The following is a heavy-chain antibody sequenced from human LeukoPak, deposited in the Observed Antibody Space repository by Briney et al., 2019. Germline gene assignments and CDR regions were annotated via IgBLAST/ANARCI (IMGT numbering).Heavy chain of an antibody. CDR2: IYNSSRI. D-gene: IGHD4/OR15-4a*01. J-gene: IGHJ4*02. V-gene: IGHV3-53*01. CDR1: GFTVSSNS. Sequence: GGSLRLSCTVSGFTVSSNSMSWVRQAPVKGLEWVSFIYNSSRIHYSDSVKGRFTISRDNSKNTLYLQMNSLRAEDTAVYYCARRAGAYSHPYDYWGRGTLVTVSS. CDR3: ARRAGAYSHPYDY.